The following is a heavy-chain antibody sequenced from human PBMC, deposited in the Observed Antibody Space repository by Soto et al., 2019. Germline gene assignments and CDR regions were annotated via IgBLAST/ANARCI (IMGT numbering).Heavy chain of an antibody. Sequence: QVQLQQWGAGLLKPSETLSLTCAVSGGSFSGYYWSWIRQPPGKGLEWIGEINHSGSTNYNPSLKSRVTISVDTSKNQFSLKLSSVTAADTAVYYCARGGFSKILDYWGQGTLVTVSS. D-gene: IGHD3-3*02. J-gene: IGHJ4*02. CDR1: GGSFSGYY. V-gene: IGHV4-34*01. CDR2: INHSGST. CDR3: ARGGFSKILDY.